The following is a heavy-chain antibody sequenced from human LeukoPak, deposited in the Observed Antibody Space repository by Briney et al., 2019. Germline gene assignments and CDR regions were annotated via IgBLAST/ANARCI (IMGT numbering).Heavy chain of an antibody. CDR1: GFTFSSYG. V-gene: IGHV3-15*01. CDR2: IKSKADGGTT. CDR3: SKGWFDP. J-gene: IGHJ5*02. Sequence: PGGSLRLSCAASGFTFSSYGMSWVRQAPGKGLEWVGRIKSKADGGTTDYAAPVKGRFIIPRDDSKNILYLQMNSLKTEDTALYYCSKGWFDPWGQGTLVTVSS.